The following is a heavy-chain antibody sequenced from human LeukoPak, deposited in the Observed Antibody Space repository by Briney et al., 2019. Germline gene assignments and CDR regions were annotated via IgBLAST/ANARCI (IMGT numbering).Heavy chain of an antibody. CDR1: GGSISSYY. Sequence: KPLETLSLTCTVSGGSISSYYWSWIRQPPGKGLEWIGYIYYSGSTNYNPSLKSRVTISVDTSKNQFSLKLSSVTAADTAVYYCARGGKEMATITTFDYWGQGTLVTVSS. CDR3: ARGGKEMATITTFDY. V-gene: IGHV4-59*01. CDR2: IYYSGST. D-gene: IGHD5-24*01. J-gene: IGHJ4*02.